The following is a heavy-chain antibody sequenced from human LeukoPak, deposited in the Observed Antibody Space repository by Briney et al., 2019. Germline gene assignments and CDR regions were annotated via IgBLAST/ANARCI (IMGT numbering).Heavy chain of an antibody. CDR3: VQPTNYFDSGSPPFAY. D-gene: IGHD3-10*01. J-gene: IGHJ4*02. CDR2: ISSSGGST. V-gene: IGHV3-23*01. Sequence: WESLRLSCAASGFTFSSYAMTWIRQPPGKGLEWVSSISSSGGSTYYADSVKRRFTISRDNSKNTLYMQMNILRAEDTAVYYCVQPTNYFDSGSPPFAYWGQGTLVTVSS. CDR1: GFTFSSYA.